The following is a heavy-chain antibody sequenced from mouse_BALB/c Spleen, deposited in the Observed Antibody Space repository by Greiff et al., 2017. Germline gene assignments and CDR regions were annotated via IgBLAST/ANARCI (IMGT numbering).Heavy chain of an antibody. CDR3: ARDRIYYGSSYYFDD. J-gene: IGHJ2*01. CDR1: GYSITSGYY. D-gene: IGHD1-1*01. CDR2: ISYDGSN. V-gene: IGHV3-6*02. Sequence: EVKVEESGPGLVKPSQSLSLTCSVTGYSITSGYYWNWIRQFPGNKLEWMGYISYDGSNNYNPSLKNRISITRDTSNNQFFLKLNSVTTEDTATYYCARDRIYYGSSYYFDDWGEGTTLTVSS.